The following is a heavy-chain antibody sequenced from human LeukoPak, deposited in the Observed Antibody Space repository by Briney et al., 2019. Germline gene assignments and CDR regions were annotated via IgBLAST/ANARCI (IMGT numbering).Heavy chain of an antibody. CDR2: ISGSGGST. D-gene: IGHD2-2*02. V-gene: IGHV3-23*01. CDR1: GFTFSSHA. CDR3: AKSPPPAYPYYYYMDV. Sequence: PGGSLRLSCAASGFTFSSHAMSWVRQAPGKGLEWVSAISGSGGSTYYADSVKGRFTISRDSSTNTLYLQMSSLRAEDTAVYYCAKSPPPAYPYYYYMDVWGKGTTVTVSS. J-gene: IGHJ6*03.